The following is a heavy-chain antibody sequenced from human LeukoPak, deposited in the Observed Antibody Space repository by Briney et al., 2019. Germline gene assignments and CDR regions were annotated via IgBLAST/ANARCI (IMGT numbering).Heavy chain of an antibody. CDR1: GGSISSSSYY. D-gene: IGHD3-9*01. V-gene: IGHV4-39*01. Sequence: TSETLSLTCTVSGGSISSSSYYWGWIRQPPGKGLEWIGSIYYSGSTYYNPSLKSRVTISVDTSKNQFSLKLSSVTAADTAVYYCASRVTIFEMGPAAPFDPWGQRTLVTVSS. J-gene: IGHJ5*02. CDR3: ASRVTIFEMGPAAPFDP. CDR2: IYYSGST.